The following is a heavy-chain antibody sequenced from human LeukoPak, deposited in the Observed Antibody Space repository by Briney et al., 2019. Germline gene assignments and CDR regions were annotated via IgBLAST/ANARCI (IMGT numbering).Heavy chain of an antibody. Sequence: PSETLSLTCTVSGGSISSYYWSWIRQPPGKGLEWIGYIYYSGSTDYNPSLKSRVTISVDTSKNQFSLKLSSVTAADTAVYYCARGVRAMVRGVHYFDYWGQGTLVTVSS. J-gene: IGHJ4*02. V-gene: IGHV4-59*08. CDR3: ARGVRAMVRGVHYFDY. CDR2: IYYSGST. D-gene: IGHD3-10*01. CDR1: GGSISSYY.